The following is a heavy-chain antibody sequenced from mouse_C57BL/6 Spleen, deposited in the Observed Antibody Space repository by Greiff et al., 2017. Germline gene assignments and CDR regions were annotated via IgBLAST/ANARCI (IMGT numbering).Heavy chain of an antibody. CDR2: ISYSGST. Sequence: EVHLVESGPGMVKPSQSLSLTCTVTGYSITSGYDWHWIRHFPGNKLEWMGYISYSGSTNYNPSLKSRISITHDTSKNHFFLKLNSVTTEDTATYYCARGDGYPFAYWGQGTLVTVSA. CDR3: ARGDGYPFAY. D-gene: IGHD2-3*01. CDR1: GYSITSGYD. J-gene: IGHJ3*01. V-gene: IGHV3-1*01.